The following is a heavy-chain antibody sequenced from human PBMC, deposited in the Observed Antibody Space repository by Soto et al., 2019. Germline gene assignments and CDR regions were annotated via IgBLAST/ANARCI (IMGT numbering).Heavy chain of an antibody. J-gene: IGHJ6*02. CDR3: AWESQTTVTKDYYYGMDV. D-gene: IGHD4-17*01. V-gene: IGHV4-34*01. CDR2: INHSGST. Sequence: SETLSLTCAVYGGSFSGYYWSWIRQPPGKGLEWIGEINHSGSTNYNPSLKSRVTISVDTSKNQFSLKLSSVTAADTAVYYCAWESQTTVTKDYYYGMDVWGQGATVTVSS. CDR1: GGSFSGYY.